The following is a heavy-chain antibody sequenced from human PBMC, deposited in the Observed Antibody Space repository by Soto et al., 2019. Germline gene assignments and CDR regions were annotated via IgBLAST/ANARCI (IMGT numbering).Heavy chain of an antibody. CDR3: VRQGIGELHGLVDV. CDR1: GDSITNNKW. J-gene: IGHJ6*02. D-gene: IGHD1-7*01. Sequence: SETLSLTCSVSGDSITNNKWWSCVRQPPGTGLQWIGYIDSSGITSYNPSLRSRVTISWDTSTKQFSLSLTYVTAADTAVYYCVRQGIGELHGLVDVWGQGTTVTVSS. CDR2: IDSSGIT. V-gene: IGHV4-59*08.